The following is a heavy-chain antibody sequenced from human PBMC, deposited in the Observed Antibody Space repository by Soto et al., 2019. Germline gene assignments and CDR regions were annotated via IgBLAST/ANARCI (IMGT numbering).Heavy chain of an antibody. Sequence: QVQLVQSGAEVKKPGSSVKVSCKASGGTFSSYTISWVRQAPGQGLEWMGRIIPILGIANYAQKFQGRVTITADKSTSTAYMELSSLRSEDTAVYYCARDGQTTVTTFDSWGQGPLVTVSS. V-gene: IGHV1-69*08. CDR1: GGTFSSYT. CDR2: IIPILGIA. CDR3: ARDGQTTVTTFDS. D-gene: IGHD4-17*01. J-gene: IGHJ4*02.